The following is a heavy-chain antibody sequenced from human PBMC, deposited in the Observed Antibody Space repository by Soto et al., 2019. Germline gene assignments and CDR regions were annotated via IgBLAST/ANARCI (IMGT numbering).Heavy chain of an antibody. CDR2: IVPMFGTA. D-gene: IGHD3-3*01. V-gene: IGHV1-69*12. CDR3: ARDGDPGYAFWSGPLGGGRFDP. CDR1: GGTFGNTA. Sequence: QVQLVQSGTEVKKPGSSVNVSCKTSGGTFGNTAVTWVRQAPGQGLEWMGGIVPMFGTANYAQKFQGRVTITADEQTNTAYMELNSLRSDDTAVYFCARDGDPGYAFWSGPLGGGRFDPWGQGTLVTVSS. J-gene: IGHJ5*02.